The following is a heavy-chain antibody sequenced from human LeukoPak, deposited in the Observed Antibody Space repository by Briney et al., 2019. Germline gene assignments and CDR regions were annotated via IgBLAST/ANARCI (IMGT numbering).Heavy chain of an antibody. CDR3: ARETNYDSSLDY. D-gene: IGHD3-22*01. V-gene: IGHV4-59*01. CDR1: GGSISSYY. Sequence: KPSETLSLTCTVSGGSISSYYWSWIRQPPGKGLEWNGYIYYSGSTNYNPSLKSRVTISVDTSKNQFSLKLSSVTAADTAVYYCARETNYDSSLDYWGQGTLVTVSS. J-gene: IGHJ4*02. CDR2: IYYSGST.